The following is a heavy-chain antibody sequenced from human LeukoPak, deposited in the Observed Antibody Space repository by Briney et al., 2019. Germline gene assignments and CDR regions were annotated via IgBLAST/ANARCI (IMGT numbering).Heavy chain of an antibody. CDR2: IYTSGST. V-gene: IGHV4-61*02. CDR1: GGSTNTGSYY. Sequence: SETLSLTCTVSGGSTNTGSYYWSWIRQPAGKGLEWIGRIYTSGSTNYNPSLKSRVTISIDKSKNQFSLSLNSVTAADTAVYYCVRCGSYCLDYWGQGTLVTVSS. D-gene: IGHD1-26*01. J-gene: IGHJ4*02. CDR3: VRCGSYCLDY.